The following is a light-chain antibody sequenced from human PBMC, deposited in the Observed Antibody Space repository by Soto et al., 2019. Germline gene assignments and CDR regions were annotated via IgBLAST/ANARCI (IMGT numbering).Light chain of an antibody. CDR1: SSDVGGYNY. CDR3: SSYAGSNNVV. V-gene: IGLV2-8*01. J-gene: IGLJ2*01. CDR2: EVS. Sequence: ALTQPPSASGSPGQSVTISCTGTSSDVGGYNYVSWYQQHPGKAPKLMIYEVSKGPSGVPDRFSGSKSGNTASLTVSGLQAEDEADYYCSSYAGSNNVVFGGGTKLTVL.